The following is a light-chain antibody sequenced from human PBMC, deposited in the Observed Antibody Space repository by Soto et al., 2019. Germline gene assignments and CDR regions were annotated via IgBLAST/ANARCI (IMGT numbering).Light chain of an antibody. Sequence: QAVVTQPPSASGTPGNWVTISCSGSSSNIGSNPVSWYQHLPGTAPKVLIFTNNQRPSGVPDRVSGSKSGTSASLASSGHRSDDGPRYYWAVWDDSLEGVVLGGGSKLTVL. CDR2: TNN. CDR1: SSNIGSNP. J-gene: IGLJ3*02. V-gene: IGLV1-44*01. CDR3: AVWDDSLEGVV.